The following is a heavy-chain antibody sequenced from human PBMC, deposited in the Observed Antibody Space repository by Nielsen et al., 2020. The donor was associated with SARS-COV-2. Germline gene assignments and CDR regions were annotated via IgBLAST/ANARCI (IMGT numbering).Heavy chain of an antibody. CDR3: ARDNLYSNYYYYYGLDV. CDR2: VSFDGTDK. CDR1: GFTFINFG. D-gene: IGHD4-11*01. J-gene: IGHJ6*02. V-gene: IGHV3-30*03. Sequence: GESLKISCAASGFTFINFGMHWVRQAPGKGLEWVAVVSFDGTDKYYGDSVKGRFTISRDNSKNTVYLQMNSLRAEDTAVYYCARDNLYSNYYYYYGLDVWGQGTAVTVSS.